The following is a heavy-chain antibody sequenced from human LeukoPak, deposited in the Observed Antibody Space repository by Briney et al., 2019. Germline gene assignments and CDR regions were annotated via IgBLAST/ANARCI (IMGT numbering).Heavy chain of an antibody. CDR3: ARQVSSGWYLRFDP. CDR1: GFTFSSYW. J-gene: IGHJ5*02. V-gene: IGHV3-7*01. CDR2: IKQDGSEK. Sequence: GGSLRLSCAASGFTFSSYWMSWVRQAPGKGLEWVANIKQDGSEKYYVDSVKGRFTISRDNAKNSLYLQMNSLRAEDTAVYYCARQVSSGWYLRFDPWGQGTLVTVSS. D-gene: IGHD6-19*01.